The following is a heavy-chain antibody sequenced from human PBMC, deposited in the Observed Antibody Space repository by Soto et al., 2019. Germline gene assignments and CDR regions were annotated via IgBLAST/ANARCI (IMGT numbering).Heavy chain of an antibody. Sequence: QITLKESGPTLVKPTQTLTLTCTFSGFSLSTSGVGVGWIRQPPGKALEWLALIYWDDDKRYSPSLKSRLTXTXXTSKNQVVLTMTNMDPVDTATYYCAHRRGAAGLDYWGQGTLVTVSS. CDR3: AHRRGAAGLDY. CDR2: IYWDDDK. CDR1: GFSLSTSGVG. V-gene: IGHV2-5*02. D-gene: IGHD6-13*01. J-gene: IGHJ4*02.